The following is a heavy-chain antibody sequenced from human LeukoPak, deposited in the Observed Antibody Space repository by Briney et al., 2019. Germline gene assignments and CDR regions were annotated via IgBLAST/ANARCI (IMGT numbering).Heavy chain of an antibody. J-gene: IGHJ4*02. V-gene: IGHV1-2*02. CDR3: ARQVFSSYVFDY. CDR2: INPNSGGT. D-gene: IGHD6-6*01. Sequence: ASVKVSCKASGYAFTDYYMFWVRQAPGQGLESMGWINPNSGGTNHAQKFQGRVTMTRDTSMSTAYMELSRLTSDDTAVYYCARQVFSSYVFDYWGQGALVTVSS. CDR1: GYAFTDYY.